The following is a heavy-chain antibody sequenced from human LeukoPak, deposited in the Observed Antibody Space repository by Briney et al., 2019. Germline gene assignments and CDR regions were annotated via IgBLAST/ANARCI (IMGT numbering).Heavy chain of an antibody. D-gene: IGHD6-19*01. Sequence: SETLSLTCAVYGGSFSGYYWSWIRQPPGKGLEWIGEINHSGSTNYNPSLKSRVTISVDTSKNQFSLKLSSVTAADTAVYYCARGSIAVAGTNYYYYGMDVWGQGTTVTVSS. CDR3: ARGSIAVAGTNYYYYGMDV. CDR1: GGSFSGYY. V-gene: IGHV4-34*01. CDR2: INHSGST. J-gene: IGHJ6*02.